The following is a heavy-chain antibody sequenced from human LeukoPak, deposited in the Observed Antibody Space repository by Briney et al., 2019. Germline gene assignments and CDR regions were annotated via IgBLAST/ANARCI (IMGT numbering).Heavy chain of an antibody. CDR2: INAGNGNT. CDR1: GYTFTSYA. CDR3: AKRYCTNGVCPHGMDV. Sequence: ASVKVSCKASGYTFTSYAMHWVRQAPGQRLEWMGWINAGNGNTKYSQKFQGRVTITRDTSASTAYMELSSLRSEDTAVYYCAKRYCTNGVCPHGMDVRGQGTTVTVSS. D-gene: IGHD2-8*01. J-gene: IGHJ6*02. V-gene: IGHV1-3*01.